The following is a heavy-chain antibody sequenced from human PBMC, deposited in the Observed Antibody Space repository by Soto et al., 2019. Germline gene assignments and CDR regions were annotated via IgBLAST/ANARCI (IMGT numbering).Heavy chain of an antibody. Sequence: PSETLSLTCTVSGDSVSGSAFYWSWIRQPPGRGLEWIGYIYNSGNANYNPSLKSRVTISVDTSTNQFSLNLSSVTAADTAIYYCARDSSRWNFFVWGQGTLVTVSS. V-gene: IGHV4-61*08. CDR2: IYNSGNA. J-gene: IGHJ4*02. D-gene: IGHD1-7*01. CDR1: GDSVSGSAFY. CDR3: ARDSSRWNFFV.